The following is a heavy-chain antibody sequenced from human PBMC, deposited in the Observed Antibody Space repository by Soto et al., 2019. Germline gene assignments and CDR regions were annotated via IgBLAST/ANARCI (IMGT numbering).Heavy chain of an antibody. Sequence: QLQLQESGSGLVKPSQTLSLTCTVSGGSISSDGYSWSWIRQPPGKGLEWIGYLFHTGTTYYNPSLKSRVIISGDRSKNQFSLKLGSVTAADTAVYYCVRDRGCGGGSCYSGFDYWGQGTLVTVSS. CDR1: GGSISSDGYS. V-gene: IGHV4-30-2*01. D-gene: IGHD2-15*01. CDR3: VRDRGCGGGSCYSGFDY. CDR2: LFHTGTT. J-gene: IGHJ4*02.